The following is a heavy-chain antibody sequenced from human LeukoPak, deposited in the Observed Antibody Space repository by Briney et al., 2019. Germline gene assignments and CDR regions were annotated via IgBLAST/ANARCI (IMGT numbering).Heavy chain of an antibody. CDR3: ASRGVVVPAAMGLFDY. CDR2: INHSGST. J-gene: IGHJ4*02. D-gene: IGHD2-2*01. V-gene: IGHV4-34*01. CDR1: GGSFSGYY. Sequence: SETLSLTCAVYGGSFSGYYWSWIRQPPGKGLEWIGEINHSGSTNYNPSLKSRVTISVDTSKNQFSLKLSSVTAADTAVYYCASRGVVVPAAMGLFDYWGQGTLVTVSS.